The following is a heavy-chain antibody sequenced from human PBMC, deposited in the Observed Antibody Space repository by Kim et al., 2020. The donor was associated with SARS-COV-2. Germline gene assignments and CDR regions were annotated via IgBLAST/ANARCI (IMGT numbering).Heavy chain of an antibody. CDR3: ARDKGAIVGASCTAFDI. Sequence: FQGRVTMTRDTSTSTVYMELSSLRSEDTAVYYCARDKGAIVGASCTAFDIWGQGTMVTVSS. V-gene: IGHV1-46*01. D-gene: IGHD1-26*01. J-gene: IGHJ3*02.